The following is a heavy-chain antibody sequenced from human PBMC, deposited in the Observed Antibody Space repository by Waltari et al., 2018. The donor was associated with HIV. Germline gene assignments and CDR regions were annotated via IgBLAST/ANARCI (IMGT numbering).Heavy chain of an antibody. CDR2: ISSSSSYI. CDR1: GFTFSSSS. J-gene: IGHJ6*02. D-gene: IGHD3-16*01. V-gene: IGHV3-21*01. Sequence: EVQLVESGGGLVKPGGSLRLSCAASGFTFSSSSMNWGRQAPGKGLEWVSSISSSSSYIYYADSVKGRFTISRDNAKNSLYLQMNSLRAEDTAVYYCARDFWGGYYYGMDVWGQGTTVTVSS. CDR3: ARDFWGGYYYGMDV.